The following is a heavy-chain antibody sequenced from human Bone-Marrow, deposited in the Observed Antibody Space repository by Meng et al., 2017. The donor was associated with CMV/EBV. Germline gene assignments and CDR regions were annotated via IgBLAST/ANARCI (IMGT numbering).Heavy chain of an antibody. CDR1: GGSISSYY. V-gene: IGHV4-59*01. J-gene: IGHJ3*02. CDR2: IYYSGST. CDR3: ARAIVGYCSSTSCYIEAFDI. Sequence: SETLSLTCTVPGGSISSYYWSWIRQPPGKGLEWIGYIYYSGSTNYNPSLKSRVTISVDTSKNQFSLKLSSVTAADTAVYYCARAIVGYCSSTSCYIEAFDIWGQGTMVTVSS. D-gene: IGHD2-2*02.